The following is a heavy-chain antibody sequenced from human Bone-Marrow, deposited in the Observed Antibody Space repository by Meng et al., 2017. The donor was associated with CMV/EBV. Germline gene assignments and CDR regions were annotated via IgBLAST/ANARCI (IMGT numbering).Heavy chain of an antibody. CDR2: INPNSGGT. D-gene: IGHD2-2*01. V-gene: IGHV1-2*02. J-gene: IGHJ5*02. CDR3: ARGLGCSSTSCYARIPYNWFDP. Sequence: ASVKVSCKASGYTFTGYYMYWVRQAPGQGLEWMGWINPNSGGTNFAQKFQGRVTMTRDTSISTAYMELSRLRSDDTAVYYCARGLGCSSTSCYARIPYNWFDPWGQGTLVTVSS. CDR1: GYTFTGYY.